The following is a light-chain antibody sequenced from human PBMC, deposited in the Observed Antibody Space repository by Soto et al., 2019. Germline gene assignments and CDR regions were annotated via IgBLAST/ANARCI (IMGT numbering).Light chain of an antibody. CDR3: CSYATDSTYV. V-gene: IGLV2-23*02. CDR1: SSDVGTYNR. Sequence: QSALTQPASVSGSPGQSITISCTGTSSDVGTYNRVSWYQQHPGKAPKLMIYEVRKWPSGVSNRFSGSKSGNTASLTVSGLQAEDEADDYCCSYATDSTYVLGTGTKLTVL. CDR2: EVR. J-gene: IGLJ1*01.